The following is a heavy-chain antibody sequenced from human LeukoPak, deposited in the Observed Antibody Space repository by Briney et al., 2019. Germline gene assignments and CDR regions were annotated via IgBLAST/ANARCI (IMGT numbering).Heavy chain of an antibody. CDR3: AREYGSGSSRRRFDP. CDR1: GFTFSSDA. J-gene: IGHJ5*02. D-gene: IGHD3-10*01. V-gene: IGHV3-48*03. Sequence: GGSLRLSCAASGFTFSSDAMRWVRQAPGKGLEWVSYISSGGRTIYYADSVKGRFTISRDNAENSLYLQMNSLRAEDTAVYYCAREYGSGSSRRRFDPWGQGTLVTVSS. CDR2: ISSGGRTI.